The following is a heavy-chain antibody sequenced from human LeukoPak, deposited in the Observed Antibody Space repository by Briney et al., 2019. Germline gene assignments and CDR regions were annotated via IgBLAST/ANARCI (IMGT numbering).Heavy chain of an antibody. CDR3: TTGYSSSWGGY. CDR2: INSDGSST. J-gene: IGHJ4*02. V-gene: IGHV3-74*01. D-gene: IGHD6-13*01. CDR1: GFTFSSYW. Sequence: GGSLRLSCAVSGFTFSSYWMHWVRQAPGKGLVWVSRINSDGSSTSYADSVKGRFAISRDNAKSTLYLQLNSLTAEDTAVYYCTTGYSSSWGGYWGQGTLVTVSS.